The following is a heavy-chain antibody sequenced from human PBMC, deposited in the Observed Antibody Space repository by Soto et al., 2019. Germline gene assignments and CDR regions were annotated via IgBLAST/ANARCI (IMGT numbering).Heavy chain of an antibody. CDR3: AREVRRIIDY. CDR2: ISYDGSNK. V-gene: IGHV3-30-3*01. Sequence: QVQLVESGGGVVQPGRSLRLSCAASGFTFSSYAMHWVRQAPGKGLEWVAVISYDGSNKYYADSVKGRFTISRDNSKNTLYLQMNSLRAEDKAVYYCAREVRRIIDYWGQGTLVTVSS. CDR1: GFTFSSYA. J-gene: IGHJ4*02. D-gene: IGHD1-20*01.